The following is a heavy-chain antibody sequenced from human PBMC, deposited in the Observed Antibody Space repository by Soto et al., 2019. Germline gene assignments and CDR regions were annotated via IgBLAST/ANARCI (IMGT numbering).Heavy chain of an antibody. Sequence: SETLSLTCAVSGGSISSGGYSWSWIRQPPGKGLEWIGYIYHSGSTYYNPSLKSRVTISVDRSKNQFSLKLSSVTAADTAVYYCARRYYYDSSGYYFDYWGQGTLVTVYS. V-gene: IGHV4-30-2*01. CDR2: IYHSGST. CDR1: GGSISSGGYS. CDR3: ARRYYYDSSGYYFDY. J-gene: IGHJ4*02. D-gene: IGHD3-22*01.